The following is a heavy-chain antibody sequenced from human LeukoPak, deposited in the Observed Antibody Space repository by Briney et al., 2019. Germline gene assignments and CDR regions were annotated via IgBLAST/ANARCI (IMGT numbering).Heavy chain of an antibody. CDR3: ARDARGSSYMDV. CDR2: IYYSGST. D-gene: IGHD3-10*01. J-gene: IGHJ6*02. CDR1: GGSVSFYY. Sequence: SETLSLTCTVSGGSVSFYYWSWIRQPPGKGLEWIGYIYYSGSTNYNPSLKSRVTISVDTSKNQFTLKVSSVTAADTAVYYCARDARGSSYMDVWGQGTTVTVSS. V-gene: IGHV4-59*02.